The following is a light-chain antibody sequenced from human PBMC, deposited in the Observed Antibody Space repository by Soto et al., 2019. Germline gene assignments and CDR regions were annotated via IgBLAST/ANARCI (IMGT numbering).Light chain of an antibody. J-gene: IGLJ2*01. CDR3: TSWDDSLYHVV. Sequence: QSVLTQPPSASGTPGQRVTFSCSGGRSNIGSNYVFWYQQFPGTAPKLLIYRNNQRPSGVPDRFSGSKSGTSASLAISGLRSEDEEDYYCTSWDDSLYHVVFGGGTKVTVL. CDR2: RNN. CDR1: RSNIGSNY. V-gene: IGLV1-47*01.